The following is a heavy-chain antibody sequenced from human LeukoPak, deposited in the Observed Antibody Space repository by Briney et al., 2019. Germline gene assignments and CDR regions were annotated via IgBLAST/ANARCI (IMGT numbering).Heavy chain of an antibody. CDR1: GGSISSYY. V-gene: IGHV4-59*01. D-gene: IGHD2-15*01. Sequence: SETLSLTCTVSGGSISSYYWSWIRQTPGKGLEWIGYIYYSGSTNFNPSLKSRVTISVDTSKNQFSLKMSSVTAADTAVYFCARGRVADAFDIWGQGTMVTVSS. J-gene: IGHJ3*02. CDR3: ARGRVADAFDI. CDR2: IYYSGST.